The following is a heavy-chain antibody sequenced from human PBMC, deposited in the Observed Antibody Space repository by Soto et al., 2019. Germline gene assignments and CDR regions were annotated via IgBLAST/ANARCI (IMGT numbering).Heavy chain of an antibody. CDR2: IIPILDVA. J-gene: IGHJ6*02. Sequence: QLVQSGAEVKRPGSSVKVSCKASGGDFLSYTISWVRQVPGQGPEWMGTIIPILDVATNAQKFQGRVAITADKATSTVYMELNSLRSDDTAVYYCAQMWFGELWHGMDVWGQRTTITVSS. CDR1: GGDFLSYT. CDR3: AQMWFGELWHGMDV. V-gene: IGHV1-69*02. D-gene: IGHD3-10*01.